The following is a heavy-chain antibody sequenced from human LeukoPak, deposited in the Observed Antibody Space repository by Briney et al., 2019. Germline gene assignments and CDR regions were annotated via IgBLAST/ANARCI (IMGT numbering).Heavy chain of an antibody. CDR2: INAGNGNT. V-gene: IGHV1-3*01. J-gene: IGHJ4*02. D-gene: IGHD1-26*01. CDR3: ARDRDGSYLDY. CDR1: GYTFTSYG. Sequence: ASVTVSCTASGYTFTSYGISWVRQAPGQRLEWMGWINAGNGNTKYSQKFQGRVTITRDTSASTAYMELSSLRSEDTAVYYCARDRDGSYLDYWGQGTLVTVSS.